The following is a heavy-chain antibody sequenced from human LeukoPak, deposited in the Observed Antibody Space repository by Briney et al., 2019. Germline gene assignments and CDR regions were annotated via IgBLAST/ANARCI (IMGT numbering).Heavy chain of an antibody. CDR1: GFTFSSYA. CDR2: ISGSGGST. D-gene: IGHD3-3*01. V-gene: IGHV3-23*01. J-gene: IGHJ3*02. Sequence: PGGSLRLSCAASGFTFSSYAMSWVRQAPGKGLEWVSAISGSGGSTYYADSVKGRFTISRDNSKNTLYLQMNSLRAEDTAVYYCAKDRRITIFGVVIRPDAFDIWGQGTMVTVSS. CDR3: AKDRRITIFGVVIRPDAFDI.